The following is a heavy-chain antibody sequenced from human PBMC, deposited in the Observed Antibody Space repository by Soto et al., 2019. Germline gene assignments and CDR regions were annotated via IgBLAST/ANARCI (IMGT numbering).Heavy chain of an antibody. CDR2: IYYSGST. CDR3: ARSGYSYGYCDY. V-gene: IGHV4-30-4*08. D-gene: IGHD5-18*01. J-gene: IGHJ4*02. Sequence: SETLSLTCTVSGGSISSGGYYWSWIRQHPGKGLEWIGYIYYSGSTYYNPSLKSRVTISVDTSKNQFSLKLSSVTAADTAVYYCARSGYSYGYCDYWGQGTLVTVSS. CDR1: GGSISSGGYY.